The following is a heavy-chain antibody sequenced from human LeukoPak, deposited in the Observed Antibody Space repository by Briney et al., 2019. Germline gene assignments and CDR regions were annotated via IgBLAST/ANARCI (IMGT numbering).Heavy chain of an antibody. V-gene: IGHV3-30*02. D-gene: IGHD3-22*01. J-gene: IGHJ4*02. CDR2: IRYDGSNK. CDR1: GFTFSSYG. CDR3: ARMWSYYYDSSGYKYYFDY. Sequence: GGSLRLSCAASGFTFSSYGMHWVRQAPGKGLEWVAFIRYDGSNKYYADSVKGRFTISRDNSRNTLYLQMISLRAEDTAVYYCARMWSYYYDSSGYKYYFDYWGQGTLVTVSS.